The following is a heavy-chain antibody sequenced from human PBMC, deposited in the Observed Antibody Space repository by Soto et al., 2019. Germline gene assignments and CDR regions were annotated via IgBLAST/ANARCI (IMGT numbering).Heavy chain of an antibody. Sequence: GGSRRLSGASSVRTFSSFSMNCVRQPPGKGLEWVSYISSSSTYIYYGDSVKGRFTISRDNSKNSLYLQMNSLRAEDKAVYYCARDRGIVPAGILDYYYGMDVWGQATTCSVSS. CDR2: ISSSSTYI. CDR3: ARDRGIVPAGILDYYYGMDV. CDR1: VRTFSSFS. D-gene: IGHD2-2*01. J-gene: IGHJ6*02. V-gene: IGHV3-21*03.